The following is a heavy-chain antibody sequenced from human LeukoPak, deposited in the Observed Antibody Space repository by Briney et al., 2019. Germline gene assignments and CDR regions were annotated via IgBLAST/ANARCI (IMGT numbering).Heavy chain of an antibody. CDR1: GFTFDDYA. V-gene: IGHV3-9*01. J-gene: IGHJ4*02. CDR2: ISWNSGSI. Sequence: GRSLRPSCAASGFTFDDYAMHWVRQAPGKGLEWVSGISWNSGSIGYADSVKGRFTISRDNAKNSLYLQMNSLRAEDTALYYCAKGADSGSYTLDYWGQGTLVTVSS. D-gene: IGHD1-26*01. CDR3: AKGADSGSYTLDY.